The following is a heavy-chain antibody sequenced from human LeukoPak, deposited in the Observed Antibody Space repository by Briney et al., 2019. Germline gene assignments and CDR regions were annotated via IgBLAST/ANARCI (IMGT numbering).Heavy chain of an antibody. V-gene: IGHV1-8*01. D-gene: IGHD6-13*01. J-gene: IGHJ4*02. CDR2: MNPNSGNT. Sequence: GASVTVSYKASGYTFTSYDINWVRQATGQGLEWMGWMNPNSGNTGYAQKFQGRVTMTRNTSISTAYMELSSLRSEDTAVYYCARGVSAAAGEFDYWGQGTLVTVSS. CDR3: ARGVSAAAGEFDY. CDR1: GYTFTSYD.